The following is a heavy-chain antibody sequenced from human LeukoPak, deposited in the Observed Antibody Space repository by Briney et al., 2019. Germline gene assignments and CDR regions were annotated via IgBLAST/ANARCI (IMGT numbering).Heavy chain of an antibody. Sequence: SETLSLTCTVSGGSTSSSSYYWGWVRQPPGEGLEWIGSIYYSGTTYYNPSLKSRVTISVDTSKNQFSLILSSVTAADTAVYYCARLGSAAGGSRYFDYWGQGTLVTVSS. J-gene: IGHJ4*02. CDR1: GGSTSSSSYY. CDR3: ARLGSAAGGSRYFDY. V-gene: IGHV4-39*01. D-gene: IGHD6-13*01. CDR2: IYYSGTT.